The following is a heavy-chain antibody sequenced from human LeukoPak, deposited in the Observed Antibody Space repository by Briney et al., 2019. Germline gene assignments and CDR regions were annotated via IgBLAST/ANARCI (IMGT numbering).Heavy chain of an antibody. D-gene: IGHD6-19*01. CDR1: GYTFTSYD. CDR2: ISAYNGNT. V-gene: IGHV1-18*01. J-gene: IGHJ6*02. Sequence: ASVKVSCKASGYTFTSYDINWVRQATGQGLEWMGWISAYNGNTNYAQKLQGRVTMTTDTSTSTAYMELRSLRSDDTAVYYCARGRVAGTNYYYYGMDVWGQGTTVTVSS. CDR3: ARGRVAGTNYYYYGMDV.